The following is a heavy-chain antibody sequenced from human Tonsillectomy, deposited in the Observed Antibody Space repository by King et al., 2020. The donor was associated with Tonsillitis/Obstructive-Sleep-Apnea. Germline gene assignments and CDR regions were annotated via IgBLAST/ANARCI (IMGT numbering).Heavy chain of an antibody. CDR2: ISGRGHMT. CDR3: AKDLRCSSISCYSDYYYYMDV. J-gene: IGHJ6*03. D-gene: IGHD2-2*01. CDR1: GFTFNSYA. Sequence: VQLVESGGGLVQPGGSLRLSCAASGFTFNSYAMIWVRQAPGKGLEWVSSISGRGHMTYYADSVKGRFTISRDNSKNTVSLQMNSLRAEDTAVYYCAKDLRCSSISCYSDYYYYMDVWGKGTTVTVS. V-gene: IGHV3-23*04.